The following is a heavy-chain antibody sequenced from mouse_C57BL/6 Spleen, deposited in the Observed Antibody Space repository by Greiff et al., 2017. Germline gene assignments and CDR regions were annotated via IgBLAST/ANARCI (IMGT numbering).Heavy chain of an antibody. Sequence: VQLQQSGTVLAWPGASVKMSCKTSGYTFTSYWMPWVKQRPGQGLEWIGAIYPGNSDTDYNQKFKGKAKLTAVTSSSTAYMELSRLTNEDSAVYYCKRPQTAQALWFAYWGQGTLVTVAA. CDR3: KRPQTAQALWFAY. CDR1: GYTFTSYW. V-gene: IGHV1-5*01. D-gene: IGHD3-2*02. CDR2: IYPGNSDT. J-gene: IGHJ3*01.